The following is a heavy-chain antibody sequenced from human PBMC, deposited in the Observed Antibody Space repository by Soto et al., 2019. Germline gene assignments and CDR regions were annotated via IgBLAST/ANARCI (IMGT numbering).Heavy chain of an antibody. CDR1: GGTFSSYA. Sequence: GASVKVSCKASGGTFSSYAISWVRQAPGQGLEWMGGIIPIFGTANYAQKFQGRVTITADESTSTAYMELSSLRSEDTAVYYCACGDYPDAFDIWGQGTMVTVSS. CDR3: ACGDYPDAFDI. D-gene: IGHD4-17*01. V-gene: IGHV1-69*13. J-gene: IGHJ3*02. CDR2: IIPIFGTA.